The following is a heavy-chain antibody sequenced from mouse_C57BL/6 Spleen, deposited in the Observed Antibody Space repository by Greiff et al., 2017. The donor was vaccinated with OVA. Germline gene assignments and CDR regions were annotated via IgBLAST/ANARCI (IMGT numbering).Heavy chain of an antibody. CDR1: GYAFTNYL. J-gene: IGHJ3*01. D-gene: IGHD2-4*01. Sequence: QVQLQQSGAELVRPGTSVKVSCKASGYAFTNYLIQWVKQRPGQGLEWIGVINPGSGGTNYNEKFKGKATLTADTSSSTAYMQHSSLTSEESAVYFCARSAHDHDGSWFADWGQGTLVTVSA. V-gene: IGHV1-54*01. CDR3: ARSAHDHDGSWFAD. CDR2: INPGSGGT.